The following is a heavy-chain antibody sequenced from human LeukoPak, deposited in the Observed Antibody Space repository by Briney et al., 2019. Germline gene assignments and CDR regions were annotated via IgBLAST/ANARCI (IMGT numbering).Heavy chain of an antibody. CDR3: ARGSSGYSYGYFWFDP. CDR1: GGSISSGDYY. V-gene: IGHV4-30-4*01. CDR2: IYYSGST. Sequence: SETLSLTCTVSGGSISSGDYYWSWIRQPPGKGLEWIGYIYYSGSTYYNPSLKSRVTISVDTSKNQFSLKLSSVTAADTAVYYCARGSSGYSYGYFWFDPWGQGTLVTVSS. J-gene: IGHJ5*02. D-gene: IGHD5-18*01.